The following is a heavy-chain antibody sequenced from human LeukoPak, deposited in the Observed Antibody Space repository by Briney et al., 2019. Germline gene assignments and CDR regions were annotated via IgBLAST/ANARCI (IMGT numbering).Heavy chain of an antibody. V-gene: IGHV1-18*01. CDR2: ISAYNGNT. CDR3: ARVSESYDFWSGYWYGDY. J-gene: IGHJ4*02. Sequence: GASVKVSCKASGYTFTSYGISWVRQAPGQGLEWMGWISAYNGNTNYAQKLQGRVTMTTDTSTSTAYMELRSLRSDDTAVYYCARVSESYDFWSGYWYGDYWGQGTLVTVSS. D-gene: IGHD3-3*01. CDR1: GYTFTSYG.